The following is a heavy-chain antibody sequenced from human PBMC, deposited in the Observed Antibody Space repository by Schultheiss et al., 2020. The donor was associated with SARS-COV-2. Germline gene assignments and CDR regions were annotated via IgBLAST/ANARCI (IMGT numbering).Heavy chain of an antibody. Sequence: SETLSLTCAVYGGSFSGYYWSWIRQPPGKGLEWIGYIYYSGSTNYNPSLKSRVTISVDTSKNQFSLKLSSVTAADTAVYYCARERNGWLRLGYFDYWGQGTLVTVSS. CDR3: ARERNGWLRLGYFDY. D-gene: IGHD5-12*01. CDR1: GGSFSGYY. V-gene: IGHV4-59*01. CDR2: IYYSGST. J-gene: IGHJ4*02.